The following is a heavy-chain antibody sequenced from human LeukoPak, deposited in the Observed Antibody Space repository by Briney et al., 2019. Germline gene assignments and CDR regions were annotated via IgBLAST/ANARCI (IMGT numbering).Heavy chain of an antibody. V-gene: IGHV1-46*01. J-gene: IGHJ4*02. Sequence: ASVKVSCKASGYTFTGYYMHWVRQAPGQGLEWMGIINPSGGSTSYAQKFQGRVTMTRDTSTSTVYMELSSLRSEDTAVYYCAMAFSGYYDSSGNMDYWGQGTLVTVSS. CDR1: GYTFTGYY. CDR2: INPSGGST. D-gene: IGHD3-22*01. CDR3: AMAFSGYYDSSGNMDY.